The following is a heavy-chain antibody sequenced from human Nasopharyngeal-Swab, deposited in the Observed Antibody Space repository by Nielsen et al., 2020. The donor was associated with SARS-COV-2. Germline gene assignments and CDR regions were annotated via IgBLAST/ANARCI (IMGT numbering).Heavy chain of an antibody. V-gene: IGHV4-31*03. CDR1: GGAIGTADYY. D-gene: IGHD3-9*01. CDR3: ARGSTGYYISEWFDP. Sequence: SETLSLTCTVSGGAIGTADYYWTWVRQQPGKGLEWIGYVSYSGSTYYNPSLKSRLTISRDMSKNQFSLKMTSVTAADTAVYYCARGSTGYYISEWFDPWGQGTLVTVSS. CDR2: VSYSGST. J-gene: IGHJ5*02.